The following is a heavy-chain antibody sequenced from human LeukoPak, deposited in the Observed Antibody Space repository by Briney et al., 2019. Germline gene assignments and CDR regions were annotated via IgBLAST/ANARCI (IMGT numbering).Heavy chain of an antibody. J-gene: IGHJ4*02. CDR2: INHSGST. Sequence: SETLSLTCAVYGGSFSGYYWSWIRQPPGEGLEWIGEINHSGSTNYNPSLKSRVTISVDTSKNQFSLKLSSVTAADTAVYYCARGRVLRHFFDYWGQGTLVTVSS. CDR3: ARGRVLRHFFDY. D-gene: IGHD3-9*01. CDR1: GGSFSGYY. V-gene: IGHV4-34*01.